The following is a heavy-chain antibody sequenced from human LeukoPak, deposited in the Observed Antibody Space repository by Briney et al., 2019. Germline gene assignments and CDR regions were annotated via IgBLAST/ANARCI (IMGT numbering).Heavy chain of an antibody. V-gene: IGHV3-7*01. J-gene: IGHJ4*02. D-gene: IGHD6-19*01. CDR2: IKEDGTEQ. Sequence: GGSLRLSCAVSGFIFSRHSMSWIRQAPGKGLEWVAKIKEDGTEQYYVDSVKGRFTISRDNSKNTLYLQMNSLRAEDTAVYYCAKILDSAWGELGYWGQGTLVTVSS. CDR3: AKILDSAWGELGY. CDR1: GFIFSRHS.